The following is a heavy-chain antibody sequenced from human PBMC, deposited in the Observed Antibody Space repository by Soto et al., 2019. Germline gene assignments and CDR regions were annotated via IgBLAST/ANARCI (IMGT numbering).Heavy chain of an antibody. V-gene: IGHV1-18*01. D-gene: IGHD3-3*01. CDR2: ISAYNGNT. J-gene: IGHJ5*01. Sequence: GASVKVSCKASGYTFTSYGISWVRQAPGQGLEWMGWISAYNGNTNYAQKLQGRVTMTTDTSTSTAYMELRSLRSDDTAVYYCARTYYDFWSGYYLPTKNWFDSWGKGTLVTVST. CDR3: ARTYYDFWSGYYLPTKNWFDS. CDR1: GYTFTSYG.